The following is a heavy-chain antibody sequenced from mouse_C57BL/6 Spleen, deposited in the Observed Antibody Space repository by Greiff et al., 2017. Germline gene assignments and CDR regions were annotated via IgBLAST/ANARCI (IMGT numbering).Heavy chain of an antibody. CDR3: ARGLPYYFDY. CDR1: GYTFTSYW. CDR2: IDPSDSYT. V-gene: IGHV1-69*01. J-gene: IGHJ2*01. D-gene: IGHD2-1*01. Sequence: QVQLQQPGAELVMPGASVKLSCKASGYTFTSYWMHWVKQRPGQGLEWIGEIDPSDSYTKYNQKFKGKSTLTVDKSSSTAYMTLGSLTSEDSAIYYCARGLPYYFDYWGQGTTLTVSS.